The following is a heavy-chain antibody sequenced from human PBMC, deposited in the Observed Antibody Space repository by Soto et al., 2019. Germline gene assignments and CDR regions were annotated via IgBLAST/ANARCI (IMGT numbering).Heavy chain of an antibody. CDR2: IYYSGST. CDR3: ARGYCSGGSCDALTH. V-gene: IGHV4-30-4*01. D-gene: IGHD2-15*01. CDR1: GGSISSGDYY. Sequence: LSLTCTVSGGSISSGDYYWSWIRQPPGKGLEWIGYIYYSGSTYYNPSLKSRVTISVDTSKNQFSLKLSSVTAADTAVYYCARGYCSGGSCDALTHWGQGTLVTVS. J-gene: IGHJ4*02.